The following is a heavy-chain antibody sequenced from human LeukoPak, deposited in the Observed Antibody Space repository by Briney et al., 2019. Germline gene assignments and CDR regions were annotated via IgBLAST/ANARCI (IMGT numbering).Heavy chain of an antibody. CDR3: ARAPLMDCSGGSCYRDDAFDI. CDR1: GGSISSGGHS. J-gene: IGHJ3*02. V-gene: IGHV4-30-2*01. Sequence: SQTLSLTCAVSGGSISSGGHSWSWIRQPPGKGLEWIGYIYRSGSTYYNPSLKSRVTISVDRSKNQFSLKLSSVTAADTAVYYCARAPLMDCSGGSCYRDDAFDIWGQGTMVTVSS. D-gene: IGHD2-15*01. CDR2: IYRSGST.